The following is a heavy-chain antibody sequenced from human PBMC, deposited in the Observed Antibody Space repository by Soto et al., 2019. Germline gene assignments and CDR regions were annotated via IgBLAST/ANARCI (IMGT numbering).Heavy chain of an antibody. J-gene: IGHJ6*02. V-gene: IGHV1-18*01. CDR1: GYTFASYG. Sequence: ASVKVSCKASGYTFASYGISWVRQAPGQGHEWMGWISAYNGNTNYAQKLQGRVTMTTDTFTRTAYMEVRSLRSDDTAVYYCAREGTCSSTSCPTYFSFGMDVWGQGTMVTVSS. D-gene: IGHD2-2*01. CDR2: ISAYNGNT. CDR3: AREGTCSSTSCPTYFSFGMDV.